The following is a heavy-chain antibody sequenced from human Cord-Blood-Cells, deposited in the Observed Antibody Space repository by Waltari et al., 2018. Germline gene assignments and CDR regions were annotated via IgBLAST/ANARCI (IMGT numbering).Heavy chain of an antibody. J-gene: IGHJ4*02. CDR2: INHSGST. CDR1: GGSFSGYY. V-gene: IGHV4-34*01. D-gene: IGHD3-10*01. Sequence: QVQLQQWGAGLLKPSETLSLTCAAYGGSFSGYYWSWIRQPPEKGLEWIGEINHSGSTNYNPSLKSRVTISVDTSKNQFSLKLSSVTAADTAVYYCARAPTYYYGSGSYYNDYWGQGTLVTVSS. CDR3: ARAPTYYYGSGSYYNDY.